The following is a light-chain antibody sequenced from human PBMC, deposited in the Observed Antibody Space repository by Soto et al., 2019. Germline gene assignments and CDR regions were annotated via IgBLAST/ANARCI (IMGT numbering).Light chain of an antibody. Sequence: QSVLTQPASVSGSPGQSITISCTGTNSDIGGYNYVSWYQQHPGKVPKLIIYEVSSRPSGVSDRFSGSKSGNTASLTISGLQAEDEADYYCSSYTTSILLVFGGGTKLTVL. CDR1: NSDIGGYNY. CDR2: EVS. CDR3: SSYTTSILLV. J-gene: IGLJ2*01. V-gene: IGLV2-14*01.